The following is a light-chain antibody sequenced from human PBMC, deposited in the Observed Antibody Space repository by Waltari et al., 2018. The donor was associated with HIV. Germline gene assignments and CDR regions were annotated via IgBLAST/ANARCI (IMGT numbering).Light chain of an antibody. Sequence: IVMTQSPLSLPVTPGEPASISCRSSKSLLHSNGYNYLDLYRQKPGQSPQVLMYLGSSRASGVPDRFSVSVSGTDFTLKISRVEAEDVGLYYGMQALQTPITFGQGTRLEIK. CDR2: LGS. J-gene: IGKJ5*01. V-gene: IGKV2-28*01. CDR1: KSLLHSNGYNY. CDR3: MQALQTPIT.